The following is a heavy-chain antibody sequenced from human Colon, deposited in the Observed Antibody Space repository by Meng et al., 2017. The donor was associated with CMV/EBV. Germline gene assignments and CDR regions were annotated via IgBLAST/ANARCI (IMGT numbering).Heavy chain of an antibody. D-gene: IGHD2-2*01. CDR1: GFKFNSYS. CDR3: ARDGGEVPAALYYFDN. Sequence: GGSLRLSCAASGFKFNSYSMNWVRQAPGKGLEWVASSSSSSAFVYYADSVEGRFTISRDNAKNSLYLHMNSLRAEDTAVYYCARDGGEVPAALYYFDNWGQGTLVTVSS. V-gene: IGHV3-21*01. J-gene: IGHJ4*02. CDR2: SSSSSAFV.